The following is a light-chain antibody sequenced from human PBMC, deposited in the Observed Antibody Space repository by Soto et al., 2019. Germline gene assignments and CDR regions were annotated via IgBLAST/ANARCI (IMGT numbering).Light chain of an antibody. J-gene: IGLJ2*01. V-gene: IGLV1-40*01. CDR1: RSNIGAGYD. CDR3: QSYDSSLSGSV. CDR2: GNN. Sequence: QSVLAQPPSVSGAPGQRGTISCTGTRSNIGAGYDVHWYQQLPGTAPKLLIYGNNNRPSGVPDRFSGSKSGTSASLAITGLQAEDDADYYCQSYDSSLSGSVFGGGTKVPVL.